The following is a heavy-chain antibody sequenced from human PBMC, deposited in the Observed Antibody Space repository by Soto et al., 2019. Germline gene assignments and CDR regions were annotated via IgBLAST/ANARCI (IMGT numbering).Heavy chain of an antibody. CDR1: GFTFSSYW. J-gene: IGHJ6*02. CDR3: ARLYVDTAMVDNDYYYYGMDV. D-gene: IGHD5-18*01. Sequence: PGGSLILSCAASGFTFSSYWMHWVRQAPGKGLVWVSRINSDGSSTSYADSVKGRFTISRDNAKNTLYLQMNSLRAEDTAVYYCARLYVDTAMVDNDYYYYGMDVWGQGTTVTVSS. V-gene: IGHV3-74*01. CDR2: INSDGSST.